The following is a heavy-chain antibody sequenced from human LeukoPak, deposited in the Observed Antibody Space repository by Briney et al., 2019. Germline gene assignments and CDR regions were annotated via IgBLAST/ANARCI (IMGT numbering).Heavy chain of an antibody. J-gene: IGHJ4*02. V-gene: IGHV3-30-3*01. CDR1: GFTFSSYA. CDR2: ISYDGSNK. CDR3: RRWSSSGLFDY. D-gene: IGHD3-22*01. Sequence: GGSLRLSCAASGFTFSSYAMHWVRQAPGEGLEWVAVISYDGSNKYYADSVKGRFTISRDNSKNTLYLQMNSLRAEDTAVYYCRRWSSSGLFDYWGQGTLVTVSS.